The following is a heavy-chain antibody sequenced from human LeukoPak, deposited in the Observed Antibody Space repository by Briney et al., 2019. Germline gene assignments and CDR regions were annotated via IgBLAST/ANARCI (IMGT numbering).Heavy chain of an antibody. J-gene: IGHJ3*02. Sequence: SETLSLTCAVYGGSLSGYYWNWIRQSPGRGLEWIGEINHSGTTNYNPSLKSRVTISVDTSKNQFSLRLTSVTAADTAVYYCARFPCSGDSCYSGIRAFDIWGQGTMVTVSS. V-gene: IGHV4-34*01. D-gene: IGHD2-15*01. CDR2: INHSGTT. CDR3: ARFPCSGDSCYSGIRAFDI. CDR1: GGSLSGYY.